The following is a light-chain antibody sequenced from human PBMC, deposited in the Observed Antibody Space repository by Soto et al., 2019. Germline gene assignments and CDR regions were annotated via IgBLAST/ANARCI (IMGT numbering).Light chain of an antibody. J-gene: IGKJ1*01. CDR2: GAS. CDR3: LQDYNYPWT. V-gene: IGKV1-6*01. CDR1: QGIRND. Sequence: AIQMTQSPSSLSASVGDRVTITCRASQGIRNDLGWYQQKPGKAPKLLVYGASSLQSAVPSRFSGSGSGTDFTLTISSLQPEDFATYYCLQDYNYPWTFGQGTKVEVK.